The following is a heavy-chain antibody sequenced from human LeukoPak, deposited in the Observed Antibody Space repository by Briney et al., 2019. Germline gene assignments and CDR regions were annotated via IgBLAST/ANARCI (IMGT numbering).Heavy chain of an antibody. V-gene: IGHV3-21*01. D-gene: IGHD4-17*01. CDR2: ISSGSSAI. CDR1: GFTFTTYS. CDR3: ARGHTAVTRHFDF. J-gene: IGHJ4*02. Sequence: GGSLRLSCEASGFTFTTYSMTWVRQAPGKGLEWVSIISSGSSAIFSADALKGRFTISRDDAKNLLYLDMNSLRAEDTAAYYCARGHTAVTRHFDFWGQGTLVTVSS.